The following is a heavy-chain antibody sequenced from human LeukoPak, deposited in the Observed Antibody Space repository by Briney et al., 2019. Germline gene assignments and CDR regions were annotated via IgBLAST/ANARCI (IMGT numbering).Heavy chain of an antibody. CDR2: ISGSGGST. J-gene: IGHJ4*02. CDR3: AKLDSSGYLGYFDY. CDR1: GFTFSSYA. D-gene: IGHD3-22*01. Sequence: GVLRLSCAASGFTFSSYAMSWVRQAPGKGLEWVSAISGSGGSTYYADSVQGRFTISRDNSKNTLYLQMNSLRAEDTAVYYCAKLDSSGYLGYFDYWGQGTLVTVSS. V-gene: IGHV3-23*01.